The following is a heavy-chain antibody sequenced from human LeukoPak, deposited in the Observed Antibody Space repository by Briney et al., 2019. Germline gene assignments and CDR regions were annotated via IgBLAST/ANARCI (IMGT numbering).Heavy chain of an antibody. CDR1: GESFSGYY. CDR3: ARYRGVVGIDY. D-gene: IGHD2-15*01. J-gene: IGHJ4*02. Sequence: PSETLSLTCAVYGESFSGYYWNWIRQPPGKGLEWIGEINHSGNTKYNPSLKSRVTISADTSKNQFSLKLSSVTAADTAVYNCARYRGVVGIDYWGQGTLVTVSS. CDR2: INHSGNT. V-gene: IGHV4-34*01.